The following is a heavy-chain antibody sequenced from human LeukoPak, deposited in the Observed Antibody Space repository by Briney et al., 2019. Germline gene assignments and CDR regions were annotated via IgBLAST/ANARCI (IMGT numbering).Heavy chain of an antibody. Sequence: PGGSLRLSCAASGFTFNSYAMSWVRQAPGKGLEWVSSISGSGDKTYYADSVKGRFTISRDNAKNSLYLQMNSLRAEDTAVYYCARRGWLQYNSYYFDYWGQGTLVTVSS. J-gene: IGHJ4*02. V-gene: IGHV3-23*01. CDR2: ISGSGDKT. CDR1: GFTFNSYA. CDR3: ARRGWLQYNSYYFDY. D-gene: IGHD5-24*01.